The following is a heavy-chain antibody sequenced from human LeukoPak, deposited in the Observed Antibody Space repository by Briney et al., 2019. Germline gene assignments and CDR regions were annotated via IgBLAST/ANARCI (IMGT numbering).Heavy chain of an antibody. Sequence: GGSLRLSCAASGFTFSSYAMHWVRQAPGKGLEYVSAISTNGGSTYYANSVKGRFTISRDNAKNTLYLQMNSLRAEDTAVYYCARVTAVAGTSVGVDAWGQGILVTVS. CDR2: ISTNGGST. CDR1: GFTFSSYA. CDR3: ARVTAVAGTSVGVDA. J-gene: IGHJ4*02. D-gene: IGHD6-19*01. V-gene: IGHV3-64*01.